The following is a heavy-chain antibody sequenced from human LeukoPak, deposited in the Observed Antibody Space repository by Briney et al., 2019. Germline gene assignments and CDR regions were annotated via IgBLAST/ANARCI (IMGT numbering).Heavy chain of an antibody. D-gene: IGHD1-26*01. V-gene: IGHV4-59*08. Sequence: SETLSLTCTVSGGSISNYYWSWIRQPPGKGLEWVGFIYYSGTTHYNPSLKSRVTMSVATSNNQFSLRLSSVTAADTAIYYCARHSGASPHYFDYWGQGALVTVSS. CDR1: GGSISNYY. J-gene: IGHJ4*02. CDR2: IYYSGTT. CDR3: ARHSGASPHYFDY.